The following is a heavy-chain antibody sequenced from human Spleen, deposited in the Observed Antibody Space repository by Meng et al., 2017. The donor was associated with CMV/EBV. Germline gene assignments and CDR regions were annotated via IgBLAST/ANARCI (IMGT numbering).Heavy chain of an antibody. Sequence: GESLKISCVASGFTFSSYSMNWVRQAPGKGLEWVSGINGKGRSIGYADSVKGRFSISRDNAKNSLYLQMNSLRDEDTALYFCVRGHTYGDYYFYGMDVWGQGTTVTVSS. V-gene: IGHV3-20*04. CDR3: VRGHTYGDYYFYGMDV. CDR1: GFTFSSYS. D-gene: IGHD5-18*01. J-gene: IGHJ6*02. CDR2: INGKGRSI.